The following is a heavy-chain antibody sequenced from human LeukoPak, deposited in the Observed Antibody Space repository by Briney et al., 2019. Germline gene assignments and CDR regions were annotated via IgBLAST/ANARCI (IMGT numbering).Heavy chain of an antibody. J-gene: IGHJ4*02. CDR3: ARDKRRDGYNS. D-gene: IGHD5-24*01. CDR1: GGTFTSYT. V-gene: IGHV1-69*04. CDR2: IIPILGIA. Sequence: SVKVSCKASGGTFTSYTISWVRHGPGQGLELMGRIIPILGIANYEQKFQGRVTITADKSTSTAYMELSSLRSEDTAVYYCARDKRRDGYNSWGQGTLVTVSS.